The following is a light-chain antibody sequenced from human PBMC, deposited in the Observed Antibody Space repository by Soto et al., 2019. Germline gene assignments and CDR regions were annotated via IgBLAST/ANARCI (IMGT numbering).Light chain of an antibody. CDR2: TSS. CDR1: QSIGRN. CDR3: QQSYSTTPT. Sequence: DIHVTQSPASLSASVGDIFTISCXASQSIGRNLNWYQQKAGKAPTLLMFTSSNLQSGVPSRFSGSGSGTDFIFTISRLQPEDFATYYCQQSYSTTPTFGQGTKVEI. J-gene: IGKJ1*01. V-gene: IGKV1-39*01.